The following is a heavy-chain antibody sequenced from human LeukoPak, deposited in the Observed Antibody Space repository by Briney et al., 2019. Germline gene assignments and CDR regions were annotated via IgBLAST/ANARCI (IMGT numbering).Heavy chain of an antibody. CDR2: ISGSGGST. CDR1: GFTFSSYA. CDR3: AKEKTYYDFWSGYSPRYFDY. J-gene: IGHJ4*02. Sequence: GGSLRLPCAASGFTFSSYAMSWVRQAPGKGLEWVSAISGSGGSTYYADSVKGRFTISRDNSKNTLYLQMNSLRAEDTAVYYCAKEKTYYDFWSGYSPRYFDYWGQGTLVTVSS. V-gene: IGHV3-23*01. D-gene: IGHD3-3*01.